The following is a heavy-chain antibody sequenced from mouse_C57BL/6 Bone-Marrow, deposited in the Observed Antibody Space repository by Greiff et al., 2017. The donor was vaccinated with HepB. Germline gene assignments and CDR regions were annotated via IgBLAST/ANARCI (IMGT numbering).Heavy chain of an antibody. D-gene: IGHD1-1*01. Sequence: QVQLQQPGAELVRPGSSVNLSCKASGYTFTSYWMHWVKQRPIQGLEWIGNIDPSDSETHYNQKFKDKATLTVDKSSSTAYMQLSSLTSEDSAVYYCARSLYYQVYAMDYWGQGTSVTVSS. CDR3: ARSLYYQVYAMDY. CDR2: IDPSDSET. J-gene: IGHJ4*01. V-gene: IGHV1-52*01. CDR1: GYTFTSYW.